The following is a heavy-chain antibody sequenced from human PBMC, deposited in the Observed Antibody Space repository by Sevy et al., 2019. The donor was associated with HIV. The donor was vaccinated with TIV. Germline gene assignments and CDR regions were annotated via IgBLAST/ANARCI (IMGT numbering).Heavy chain of an antibody. CDR1: GGSISNYY. CDR2: IYYSGST. V-gene: IGHV4-59*01. D-gene: IGHD5-12*01. J-gene: IGHJ6*03. Sequence: SETLSLTCTVSGGSISNYYWSWIRQPPGKGLEWIGYIYYSGSTNYNPSLKSRVTISVDTSKNQFSLKLSSVTAADTAVYYCARGVEMATIIYYYYYMDVWGKGTTVTVSS. CDR3: ARGVEMATIIYYYYYMDV.